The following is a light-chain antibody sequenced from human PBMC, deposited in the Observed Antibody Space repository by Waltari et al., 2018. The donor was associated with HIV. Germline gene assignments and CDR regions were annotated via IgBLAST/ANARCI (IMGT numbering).Light chain of an antibody. V-gene: IGLV10-54*01. CDR3: SAWDSSLSAVV. CDR1: SNNVGNQG. Sequence: QAGLTQPPSVSKGLRQTATLTCTGNSNNVGNQGAAWLQQHQGHPPKLLSYRNNNRPSGIPERLSASRSGNTASLTITGLQPEDEADYYCSAWDSSLSAVVFGGGTKLTVL. CDR2: RNN. J-gene: IGLJ2*01.